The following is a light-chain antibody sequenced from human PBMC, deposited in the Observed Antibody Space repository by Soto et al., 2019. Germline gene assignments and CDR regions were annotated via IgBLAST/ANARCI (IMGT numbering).Light chain of an antibody. Sequence: DIQMSQSPSTLSGSVGDRVTITCRASQTISSWLAWYQQKPGKAPKLLIYKASTLKSGVPSRFSGSGSGTEFTLTISSLQPDDFATYYCQQSYSTPPITFGQGTLLEIK. CDR2: KAS. CDR1: QTISSW. CDR3: QQSYSTPPIT. J-gene: IGKJ5*01. V-gene: IGKV1-5*03.